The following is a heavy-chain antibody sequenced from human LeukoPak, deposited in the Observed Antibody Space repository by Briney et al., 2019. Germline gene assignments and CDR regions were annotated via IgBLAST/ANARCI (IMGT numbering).Heavy chain of an antibody. D-gene: IGHD3-16*01. CDR1: GFTFSSYA. CDR3: AKEVITFVYDF. Sequence: PGGSLRLSCAASGFTFSSYAMSWVRQAPVKGLEWVSAISSSGVSTYYADSVKGRFTVSRDNSKNTLYLQMNSLRTEDTALYYCAKEVITFVYDFWGQGTLVTVSS. V-gene: IGHV3-23*01. J-gene: IGHJ4*02. CDR2: ISSSGVST.